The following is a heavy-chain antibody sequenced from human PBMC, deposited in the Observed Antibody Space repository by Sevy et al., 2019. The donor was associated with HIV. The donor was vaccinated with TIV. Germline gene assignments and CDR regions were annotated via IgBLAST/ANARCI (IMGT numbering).Heavy chain of an antibody. CDR2: INSDGSST. Sequence: GGSLRLSCAASGFSFSIYWMHWVRQVPGKGLVWVSRINSDGSSTTSADSVKGRFTFSRDNAKNTLFLQMNSLRVEDTAVYYCVREGVGGYSYGFDYWGQGTLVTVSS. J-gene: IGHJ4*02. V-gene: IGHV3-74*03. CDR1: GFSFSIYW. CDR3: VREGVGGYSYGFDY. D-gene: IGHD5-18*01.